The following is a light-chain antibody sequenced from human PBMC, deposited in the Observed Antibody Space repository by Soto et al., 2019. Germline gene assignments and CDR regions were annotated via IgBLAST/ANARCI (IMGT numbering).Light chain of an antibody. CDR1: QSVDSSF. Sequence: EIVLTQSPGSLSLSPGERATLSCRASQSVDSSFFAWYQQKPGQAPRLLIYGASNRATGIPDMFSGSGSGTDFTLTISRLEPEDFAVYYCQQYVSSVTFGQGTKVEIK. CDR2: GAS. V-gene: IGKV3-20*01. CDR3: QQYVSSVT. J-gene: IGKJ1*01.